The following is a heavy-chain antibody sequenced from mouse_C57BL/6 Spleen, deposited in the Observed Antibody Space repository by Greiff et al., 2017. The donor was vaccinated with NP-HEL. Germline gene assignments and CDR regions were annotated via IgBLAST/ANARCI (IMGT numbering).Heavy chain of an antibody. V-gene: IGHV5-4*01. CDR3: ARASPYGSSYDYYAMDY. J-gene: IGHJ4*01. D-gene: IGHD1-1*01. CDR2: ISDGGSYT. Sequence: LEWVATISDGGSYTYYPDNVKGRFTISRDNAKNNLYLQMSHLKSEDTAMYYCARASPYGSSYDYYAMDYWGQGTSVTVSS.